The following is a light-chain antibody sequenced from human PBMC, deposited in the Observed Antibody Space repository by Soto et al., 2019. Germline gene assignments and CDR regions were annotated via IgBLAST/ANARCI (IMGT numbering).Light chain of an antibody. J-gene: IGLJ1*01. CDR1: SSDVGGYNY. Sequence: QSVLTQPASVSGSPGQSITISCTGTSSDVGGYNYVSWYQQHPGKAPKFIIYDVSNRPSGVSNRFSGSKSGNTACLTISGLQAEEEADYYCSSYTTSNTRQIVCGTGTKVTVL. CDR3: SSYTTSNTRQIV. V-gene: IGLV2-14*01. CDR2: DVS.